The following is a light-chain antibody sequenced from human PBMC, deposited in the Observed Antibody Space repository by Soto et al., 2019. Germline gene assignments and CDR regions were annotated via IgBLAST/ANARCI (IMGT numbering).Light chain of an antibody. CDR3: ASWDDSLNGQV. CDR1: SSNIGNNA. CDR2: DDD. Sequence: QSVLTQPPSVSEAPRQRVTISCSGSSSNIGNNAVNWYQQVPGKAPKLLIYDDDVLSSGVSDRFSASKSGTSASLAISGLHSEDEADYYCASWDDSLNGQVFGGGTKLTVL. V-gene: IGLV1-36*01. J-gene: IGLJ3*02.